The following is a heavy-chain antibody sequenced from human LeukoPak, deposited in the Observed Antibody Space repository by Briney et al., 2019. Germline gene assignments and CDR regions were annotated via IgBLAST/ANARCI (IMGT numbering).Heavy chain of an antibody. Sequence: GGSLRLSCAASGFTFSSSAMYWVRQAPGKGLEWLAVISYDGSSGYYADSVKGRFTISRDNSKNTLYLETNSLRAEDTAVYYCARERAMVINWFDPWGQGTLVTVSS. CDR2: ISYDGSSG. CDR3: ARERAMVINWFDP. J-gene: IGHJ5*02. CDR1: GFTFSSSA. V-gene: IGHV3-30*04. D-gene: IGHD5-18*01.